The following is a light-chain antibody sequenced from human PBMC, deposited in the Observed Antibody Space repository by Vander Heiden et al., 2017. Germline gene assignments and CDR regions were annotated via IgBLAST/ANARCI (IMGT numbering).Light chain of an antibody. Sequence: VVTREPSLTVSPVGTVTRPCASSTGAVNSGYYPNWFQQKPGQAPRALIYNTGNKHSWTPARFSGSLLGGKAALTLTGAQPEDEAEYYCLLYYGGAQHWVFGGGTKLTVL. V-gene: IGLV7-43*01. CDR3: LLYYGGAQHWV. CDR2: NTG. J-gene: IGLJ3*02. CDR1: TGAVNSGYY.